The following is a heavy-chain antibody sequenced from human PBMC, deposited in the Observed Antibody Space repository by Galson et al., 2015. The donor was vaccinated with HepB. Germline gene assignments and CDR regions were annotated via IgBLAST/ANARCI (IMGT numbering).Heavy chain of an antibody. CDR1: GFTFSSYS. J-gene: IGHJ6*02. V-gene: IGHV3-21*01. D-gene: IGHD6-19*01. Sequence: SLRLSCAASGFTFSSYSMNWVRQAPGKGLEWVSSISSSSSYIYYADSVKGRFTISRDNAKNSLYLQMNSLRAEDTAVYYCAILSEKYSSGWVMDVWGQGTTVTVSS. CDR3: AILSEKYSSGWVMDV. CDR2: ISSSSSYI.